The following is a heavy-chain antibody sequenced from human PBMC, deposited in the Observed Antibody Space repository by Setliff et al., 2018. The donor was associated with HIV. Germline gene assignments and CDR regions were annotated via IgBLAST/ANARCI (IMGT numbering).Heavy chain of an antibody. Sequence: ESPKISCAASGFSFESHWMHWDRQSPGKGLVWISRISGDGTRTAYADSAKGRFTISRDNAANTLYLQVDGLRGEDSAVYYCVRDRIEGRTVFDTWGLGTLVTVSS. V-gene: IGHV3-74*01. J-gene: IGHJ4*02. CDR2: ISGDGTRT. CDR3: VRDRIEGRTVFDT. CDR1: GFSFESHW. D-gene: IGHD2-8*02.